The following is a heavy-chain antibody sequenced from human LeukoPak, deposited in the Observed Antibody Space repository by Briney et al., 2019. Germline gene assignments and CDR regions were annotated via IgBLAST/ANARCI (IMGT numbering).Heavy chain of an antibody. J-gene: IGHJ4*02. CDR1: GGSISSYY. V-gene: IGHV4-59*01. CDR3: ARGYYDILTGYYDIFDY. Sequence: SETLSLTCNVSGGSISSYYWSWIRQPPGRGLEGIGYIYYRGSTNYNPSLKSRATISVDTSKNQFSLKLSSVTAADTAVYYCARGYYDILTGYYDIFDYWGQGTLVTVSX. CDR2: IYYRGST. D-gene: IGHD3-9*01.